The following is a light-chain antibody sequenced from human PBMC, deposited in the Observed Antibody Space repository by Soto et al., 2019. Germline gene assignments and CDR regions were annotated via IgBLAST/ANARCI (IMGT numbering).Light chain of an antibody. J-gene: IGKJ1*01. CDR2: STS. V-gene: IGKV3-20*01. CDR1: QSVTSPF. CDR3: QQYGSSPRT. Sequence: EIVLTQSPGTLSLSPGERATLSCRASQSVTSPFLAWYQQKPGQPPRLLIYSTSGRGTGIPDRFSGSGSGTDFTLTISSLEPEDSAVYYCQQYGSSPRTFGQGIKVE.